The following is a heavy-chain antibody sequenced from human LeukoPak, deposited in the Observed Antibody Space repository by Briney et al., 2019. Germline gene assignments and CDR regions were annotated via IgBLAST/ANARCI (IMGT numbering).Heavy chain of an antibody. V-gene: IGHV3-30*03. CDR2: LSYDGSNE. J-gene: IGHJ4*02. CDR3: AGSWFYRDYFEY. CDR1: GFPFSSYG. D-gene: IGHD3-10*01. Sequence: GGSLRLSCAASGFPFSSYGMHWVRQAPGKGLEWVAVLSYDGSNEYYADSVKGRFTISRDNSKNTLYLQMKSLRVEDTAVYYCAGSWFYRDYFEYWGQGTLVTVSS.